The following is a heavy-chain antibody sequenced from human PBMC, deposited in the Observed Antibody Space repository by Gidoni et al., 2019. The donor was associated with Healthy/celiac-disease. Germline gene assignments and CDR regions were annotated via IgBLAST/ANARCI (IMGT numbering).Heavy chain of an antibody. D-gene: IGHD3-22*01. CDR3: ARDSPSEYYYDSRGVAFDI. CDR1: GFTFSCYW. CDR2: IKQDGSEK. J-gene: IGHJ3*02. V-gene: IGHV3-7*03. Sequence: EVQLVESGGGLVQPGGSLRLSCAASGFTFSCYWMSWFRQAPGKGLEWAANIKQDGSEKYYVDSVKGRFTISRDNAKNSLYLQMNSLRAEDTAVYYCARDSPSEYYYDSRGVAFDIWGQGTMVTVSS.